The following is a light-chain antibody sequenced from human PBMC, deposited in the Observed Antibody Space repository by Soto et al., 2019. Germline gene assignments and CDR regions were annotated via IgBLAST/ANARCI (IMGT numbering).Light chain of an antibody. CDR3: QQYGTSPFT. CDR2: GAS. J-gene: IGKJ3*01. CDR1: QSFSNNY. Sequence: IVLTQAPGSLSLSPGERATLSCRSCQSFSNNYLAWYQQKPGQAPRLLISGASNRATDIPDRFSGSGSGTDFTLAISRLEPEDYEVYSCQQYGTSPFTFVPDARVDLK. V-gene: IGKV3-20*01.